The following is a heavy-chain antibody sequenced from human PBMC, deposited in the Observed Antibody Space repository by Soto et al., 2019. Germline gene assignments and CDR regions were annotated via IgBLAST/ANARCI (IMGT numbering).Heavy chain of an antibody. V-gene: IGHV4-39*01. CDR1: GGSISSSSYY. D-gene: IGHD6-19*01. CDR2: IYYSGST. Sequence: PSETLSLTCTVSGGSISSSSYYWGWIRQPPGKGLEWIGSIYYSGSTYYNPSLKSRVTISVDTSKNQFSLKLSSVTAADTAVYYCARRLAVAGYYFDYWGQGTLVTV. CDR3: ARRLAVAGYYFDY. J-gene: IGHJ4*02.